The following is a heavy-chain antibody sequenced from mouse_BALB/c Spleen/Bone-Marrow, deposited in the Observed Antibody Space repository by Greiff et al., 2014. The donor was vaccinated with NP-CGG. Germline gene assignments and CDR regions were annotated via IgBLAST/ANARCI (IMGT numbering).Heavy chain of an antibody. CDR1: GFTFSDYY. CDR3: AGTWEAMDY. J-gene: IGHJ4*01. CDR2: ISDGGTYT. Sequence: EVQLVESGGGLVKPGGSLKLSCAASGFTFSDYYMYWVRQTPEKRLEWVATISDGGTYTYYPDSVRGRFTISRDNAKNNLYLQMSSLKTEDTAMYYCAGTWEAMDYWGQGTSVTVSS. D-gene: IGHD3-3*01. V-gene: IGHV5-4*02.